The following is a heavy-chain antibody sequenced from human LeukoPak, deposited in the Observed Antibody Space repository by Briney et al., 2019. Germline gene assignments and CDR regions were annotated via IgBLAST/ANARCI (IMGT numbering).Heavy chain of an antibody. J-gene: IGHJ4*02. CDR1: GFTFSSYW. Sequence: PGGSLRLSCAASGFTFSSYWMSWVRQAPGKGLEWVSNIKQDGSKKYYVDSVKGRFTLSRDNAKNSLYLQMNSLRAEDTAVYYCARENVNPQYCSGGSCYSGIDYWGQGTLVTVSS. V-gene: IGHV3-7*01. CDR2: IKQDGSKK. D-gene: IGHD2-15*01. CDR3: ARENVNPQYCSGGSCYSGIDY.